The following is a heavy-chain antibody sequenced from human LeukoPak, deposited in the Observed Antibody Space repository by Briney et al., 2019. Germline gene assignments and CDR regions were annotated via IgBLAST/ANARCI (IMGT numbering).Heavy chain of an antibody. Sequence: PSETLSLTCTVSGGSISSSSYYWGWIRQPPGKGLEWIGSIYYSGSTYYNPSLKSRVTISVDTSKNQFSLKLSSVTAADTAVYYCASYGAYEYYFDYWGQGTLVTVSS. CDR1: GGSISSSSYY. CDR2: IYYSGST. V-gene: IGHV4-39*01. J-gene: IGHJ4*02. CDR3: ASYGAYEYYFDY. D-gene: IGHD4-17*01.